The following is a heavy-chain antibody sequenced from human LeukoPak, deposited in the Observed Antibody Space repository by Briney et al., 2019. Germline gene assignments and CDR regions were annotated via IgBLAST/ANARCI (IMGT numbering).Heavy chain of an antibody. CDR3: ASTRYSSSWYGTFDY. CDR2: IYTSGST. J-gene: IGHJ4*02. CDR1: GGSISSGSYY. V-gene: IGHV4-61*02. Sequence: PSQTLSLTCTVSGGSISSGSYYWSWIRQPAGKGLEWIGRIYTSGSTNYNPSLKSRVTISVDTSKNQFSLKLSSVTAADTAVYYCASTRYSSSWYGTFDYWGQGTLVTVSS. D-gene: IGHD6-13*01.